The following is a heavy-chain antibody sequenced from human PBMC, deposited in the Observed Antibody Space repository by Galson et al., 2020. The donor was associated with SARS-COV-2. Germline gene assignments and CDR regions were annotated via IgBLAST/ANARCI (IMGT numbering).Heavy chain of an antibody. CDR2: TYYRSKWYN. J-gene: IGHJ3*02. Sequence: SQTLSLTCAISGDSVSSDSAAWNWIRQSPSRGLEWLGRTYYRSKWYNDYAVSVKSRITISPDTSKNELSLQLSSVTPKDTAVYYCAREMYYYETSGFFKAFDIWGQGTMVTVSS. CDR3: AREMYYYETSGFFKAFDI. D-gene: IGHD3-22*01. CDR1: GDSVSSDSAA. V-gene: IGHV6-1*01.